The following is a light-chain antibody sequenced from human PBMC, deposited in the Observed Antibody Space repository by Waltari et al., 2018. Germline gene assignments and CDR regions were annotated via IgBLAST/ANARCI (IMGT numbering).Light chain of an antibody. Sequence: DIQMTQSPSTLSASVGDTVFISCRASQSITTSFAWYQQKPGKAPDVLIYGASNLESGVPSRFSGSGSGTEFTLTISSLQPDDFATYYCLQDYDYPLTFGGGTKVEI. CDR3: LQDYDYPLT. J-gene: IGKJ4*01. CDR2: GAS. CDR1: QSITTS. V-gene: IGKV1-5*03.